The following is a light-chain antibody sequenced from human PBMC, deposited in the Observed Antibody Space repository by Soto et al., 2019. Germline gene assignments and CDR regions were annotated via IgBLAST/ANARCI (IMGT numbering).Light chain of an antibody. CDR2: GAS. V-gene: IGKV3-20*01. J-gene: IGKJ5*01. Sequence: ESVVTQSPGTLALSAGERATISCRASQSVSISYLAWYQQKPGKAPXFLXYGASSGAVGIPDRFSGSGSGTVFTLTSSRLEPEVLAVYYCQQDGRSFGQGTRLEIK. CDR1: QSVSISY. CDR3: QQDGRS.